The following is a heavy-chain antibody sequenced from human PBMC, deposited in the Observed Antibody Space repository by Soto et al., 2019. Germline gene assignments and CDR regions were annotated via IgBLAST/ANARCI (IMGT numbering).Heavy chain of an antibody. J-gene: IGHJ4*02. D-gene: IGHD3-22*01. CDR1: GGLFSSYA. V-gene: IGHV1-69*01. CDR3: ARGGSGYVWFNEF. Sequence: QEQLVQSGAEVQKSGSSVKVSCKDTGGLFSSYAVSWVRQAPGQGLEWMGGIIHVFDTVYYAQKFQDRVTITADESTNTAYMELSSLRSEDTAMYYCARGGSGYVWFNEFWGQGTLVTVSS. CDR2: IIHVFDTV.